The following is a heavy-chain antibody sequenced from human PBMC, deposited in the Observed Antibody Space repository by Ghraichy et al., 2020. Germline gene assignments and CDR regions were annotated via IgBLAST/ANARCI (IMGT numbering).Heavy chain of an antibody. D-gene: IGHD5-18*01. Sequence: ASVKVSCKASGYTFTSYGISWVRQAPGQGLEWMGWISAYNGNTNYAQKLQGRVTMTTDTSTSTAYMELRSLRSDDTAVYYCAMGFRYSYGYHYFDYWGQGTLVTVSS. J-gene: IGHJ4*02. CDR3: AMGFRYSYGYHYFDY. CDR1: GYTFTSYG. CDR2: ISAYNGNT. V-gene: IGHV1-18*01.